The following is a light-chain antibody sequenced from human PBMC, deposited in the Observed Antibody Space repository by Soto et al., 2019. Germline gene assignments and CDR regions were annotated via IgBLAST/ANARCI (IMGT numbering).Light chain of an antibody. J-gene: IGKJ1*01. CDR2: GAS. Sequence: EVVLTQSPGTLSLSPGERATLSCRASQGVASNSLAWYQQKRGQAPRLLIYGASSRATGVPDRFSGSGSGTDFTLTISRLEPEDFEVYYCQQYGSSPWTSGQGTKVDIK. CDR3: QQYGSSPWT. V-gene: IGKV3-20*01. CDR1: QGVASNS.